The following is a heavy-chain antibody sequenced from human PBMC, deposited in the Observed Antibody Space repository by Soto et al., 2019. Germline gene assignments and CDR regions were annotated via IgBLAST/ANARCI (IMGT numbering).Heavy chain of an antibody. CDR1: SHSISSDGYY. J-gene: IGHJ6*02. Sequence: STTLSLTRTFSSHSISSDGYYWHWVRQNPGKGLEWIGYIYYSGSTYYNPSLKSRVTISVDTSKNQFSLKLSSVTAADTAVYYCARYYDSSGYWGGRYGMDVWGQGTTVT. CDR3: ARYYDSSGYWGGRYGMDV. CDR2: IYYSGST. D-gene: IGHD3-22*01. V-gene: IGHV4-31*03.